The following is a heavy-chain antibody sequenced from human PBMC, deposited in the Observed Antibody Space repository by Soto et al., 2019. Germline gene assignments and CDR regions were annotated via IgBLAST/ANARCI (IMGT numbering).Heavy chain of an antibody. CDR3: AMTKYDSSGYYFGY. CDR1: GFTVSSNY. Sequence: EVQLVESGGGLVQPGGSLRLSCAASGFTVSSNYMSWVRQAPGKGLEWVSVNYSGGSTYYGDSVKGRFSISRDNSKNTLYLQMNSLRAEDTAVYYCAMTKYDSSGYYFGYWGQGTLVTVSS. CDR2: NYSGGST. D-gene: IGHD3-22*01. J-gene: IGHJ4*02. V-gene: IGHV3-66*01.